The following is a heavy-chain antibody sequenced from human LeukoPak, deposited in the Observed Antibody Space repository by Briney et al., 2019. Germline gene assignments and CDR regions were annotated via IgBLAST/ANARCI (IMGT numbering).Heavy chain of an antibody. CDR2: FYYSGST. Sequence: PSETLSLTCTVSGGSISSYYWSWIRQPPGKGLEWIGYFYYSGSTNYNPSLKSRVTISVDTSKNQFSLKLSSVTAADTAVYYCARGSIRAYDSSGYYSVWDYWGQGTLVTVSS. CDR3: ARGSIRAYDSSGYYSVWDY. V-gene: IGHV4-59*01. CDR1: GGSISSYY. J-gene: IGHJ4*02. D-gene: IGHD3-22*01.